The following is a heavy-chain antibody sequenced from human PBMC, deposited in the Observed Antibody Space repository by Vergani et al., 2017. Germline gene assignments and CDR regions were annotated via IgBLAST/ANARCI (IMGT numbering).Heavy chain of an antibody. D-gene: IGHD3-9*01. CDR1: GFSFNSYW. CDR3: ARARCIETCYMSNWLDS. Sequence: DVHLAESGGGFFQPGGSLRLSCSASGFSFNSYWMHWVRQVPGKGLLWFSRIKSDGSITAYADSVKGRFTIYRDNAQNTLYLQMNSLRVEDTGVYYCARARCIETCYMSNWLDSWGQGTLVTVSS. V-gene: IGHV3-74*03. CDR2: IKSDGSIT. J-gene: IGHJ5*01.